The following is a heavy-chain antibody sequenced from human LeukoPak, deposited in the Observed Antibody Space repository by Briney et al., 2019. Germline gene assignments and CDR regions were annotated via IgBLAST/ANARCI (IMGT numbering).Heavy chain of an antibody. D-gene: IGHD6-19*01. CDR3: ARVSLFAMWLGSYWYFDL. J-gene: IGHJ2*01. CDR1: GGSISSSSYY. V-gene: IGHV4-39*07. CDR2: IYYSGST. Sequence: SETLSLTCTVSGGSISSSSYYWGWIRQPPGKGLEWIGSIYYSGSTYYNPSLKSRVTISVDTSKNQFSLKLSSVTAADTAVYYCARVSLFAMWLGSYWYFDLWGRGTLVTVSS.